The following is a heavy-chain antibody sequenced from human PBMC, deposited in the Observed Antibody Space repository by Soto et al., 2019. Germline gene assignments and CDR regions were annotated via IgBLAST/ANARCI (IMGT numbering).Heavy chain of an antibody. J-gene: IGHJ4*01. CDR2: IYYSGST. Sequence: PXETLSLSCTDDGGSMSSYSWSWIRQPPGKGLDWIGYIYYSGSTNYNPSLKSRVTISVDTSKNQFSLKLSSVTAADTAVYYCARAHYDFFYYFDYWGHGTLVTVSS. V-gene: IGHV4-59*01. CDR3: ARAHYDFFYYFDY. D-gene: IGHD3-3*01. CDR1: GGSMSSYS.